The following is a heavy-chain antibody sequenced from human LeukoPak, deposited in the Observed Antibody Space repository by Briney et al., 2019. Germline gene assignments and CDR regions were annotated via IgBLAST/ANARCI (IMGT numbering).Heavy chain of an antibody. CDR3: ARNLPAADY. V-gene: IGHV3-23*01. CDR2: ISGSGGST. D-gene: IGHD2-2*01. J-gene: IGHJ4*02. CDR1: GFAFSSYA. Sequence: GGSLRLSCAASGFAFSSYAMSWVRQAPGKGLEWVSAISGSGGSTYYADSVKGRFTISRDNAKNSLYLQMNSLRAEDTAVYYCARNLPAADYWGQGTLVTVSS.